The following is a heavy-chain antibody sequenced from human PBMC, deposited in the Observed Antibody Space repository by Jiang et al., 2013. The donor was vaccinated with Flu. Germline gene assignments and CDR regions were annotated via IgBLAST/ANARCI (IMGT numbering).Heavy chain of an antibody. V-gene: IGHV3-33*06. Sequence: VQLVESGGGVVRPGRSLRLSCAASGFSFSNYGLHWVRQAPGKGLEWVAVIRFDGSDKYYAESVKGRFTISRDNSNKTLHLEMNDLRVEDTAVYYCAKDQGSTYYYGMDVWGQGTTLIVSS. D-gene: IGHD3-10*01. CDR1: GFSFSNYG. CDR3: AKDQGSTYYYGMDV. CDR2: IRFDGSDK. J-gene: IGHJ6*02.